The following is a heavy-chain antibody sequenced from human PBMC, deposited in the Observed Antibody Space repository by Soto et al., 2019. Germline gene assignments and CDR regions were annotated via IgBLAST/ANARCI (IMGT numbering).Heavy chain of an antibody. CDR2: XNXXXGXT. J-gene: IGHJ4*02. V-gene: IGHV1-3*01. D-gene: IGHD3-22*01. Sequence: ASVKVSCKASGYTFTSYGMNLVRQAPGRGLEWMXWXNXXXGXTXXXQXXEXRVIIERDTSASTAYMELSSLRSEDTAVYYCARGGYFDSSNYLAYWGLGTLVTVSS. CDR1: GYTFTSYG. CDR3: ARGGYFDSSNYLAY.